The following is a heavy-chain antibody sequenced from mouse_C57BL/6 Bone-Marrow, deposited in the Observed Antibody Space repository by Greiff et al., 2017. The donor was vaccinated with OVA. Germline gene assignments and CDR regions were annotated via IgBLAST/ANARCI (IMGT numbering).Heavy chain of an antibody. CDR2: IDPSDSYT. CDR1: GYTFTSYW. CDR3: ARRDVYFDY. V-gene: IGHV1-59*01. J-gene: IGHJ2*01. D-gene: IGHD3-3*01. Sequence: QVQLQQPGAELVRPGTSVKLSCKASGYTFTSYWMHSVKQRPGQGLEWIGVIDPSDSYTNYNQKFKGKATLTVDTSSSTAYMQLSSLTSEDSAVYYCARRDVYFDYWGQGTTLTVSS.